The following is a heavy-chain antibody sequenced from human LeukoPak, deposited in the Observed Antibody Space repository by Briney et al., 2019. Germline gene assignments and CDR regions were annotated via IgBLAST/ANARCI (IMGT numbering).Heavy chain of an antibody. CDR1: GGSISTYY. Sequence: PSETLSLTCTVSGGSISTYYWSWIRQPPGKGLEWIGYIYYSGSTNYNPSLKSRVTISVDTSKNQFSLRLSSVTAADTAVYYCAREAGGCPFDYWGQGILVTVSS. CDR2: IYYSGST. V-gene: IGHV4-59*12. D-gene: IGHD6-19*01. CDR3: AREAGGCPFDY. J-gene: IGHJ4*02.